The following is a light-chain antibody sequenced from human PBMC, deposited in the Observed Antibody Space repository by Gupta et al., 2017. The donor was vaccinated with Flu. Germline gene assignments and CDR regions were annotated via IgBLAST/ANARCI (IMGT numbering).Light chain of an antibody. V-gene: IGKV3-11*01. CDR2: DAS. CDR3: QQRSNWPRAP. CDR1: QSVSSY. J-gene: IGKJ2*01. Sequence: EIVLTQSPATLASSPGERATLSCRASQSVSSYLAWYQQKPGQAPRLLSYDASNRATGIPARFSGSGSGTDFTLTISSLEPKDFAVYYCQQRSNWPRAPFGQGTKLEIK.